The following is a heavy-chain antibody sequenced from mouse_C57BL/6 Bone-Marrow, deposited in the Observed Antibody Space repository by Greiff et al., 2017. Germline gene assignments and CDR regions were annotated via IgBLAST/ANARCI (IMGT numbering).Heavy chain of an antibody. Sequence: EVQVVESGGGLVQPGGSLSLSCAASGFTFTAYYMSWVRQPPGQALEWLGFIRNKANGYTTEYSASVKGRFTISRDNSQSILYLQMNALRAEDSATYYCARFLYYGSSIWYFDVWGTGTTVTVSS. CDR2: IRNKANGYTT. CDR1: GFTFTAYY. J-gene: IGHJ1*03. V-gene: IGHV7-3*01. D-gene: IGHD1-1*01. CDR3: ARFLYYGSSIWYFDV.